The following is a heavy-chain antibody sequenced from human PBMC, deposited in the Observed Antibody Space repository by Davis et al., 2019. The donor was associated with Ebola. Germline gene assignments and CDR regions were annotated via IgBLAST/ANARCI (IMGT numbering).Heavy chain of an antibody. CDR1: GFIFRSFW. V-gene: IGHV3-7*03. CDR3: ATVVTADY. D-gene: IGHD2-21*02. J-gene: IGHJ4*02. Sequence: PGGSLRLSCAASGFIFRSFWMSWVRQAPGKGLEWVANIKQDGSEKYYVDSVKGRFTISRDNAKSSLYLQMSSLRAEDTAVYYCATVVTADYWGQGTLVTVAS. CDR2: IKQDGSEK.